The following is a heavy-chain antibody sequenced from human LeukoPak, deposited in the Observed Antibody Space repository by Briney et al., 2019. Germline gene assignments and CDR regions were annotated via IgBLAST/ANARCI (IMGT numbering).Heavy chain of an antibody. CDR2: IYYSGST. J-gene: IGHJ4*02. D-gene: IGHD6-19*01. V-gene: IGHV4-59*01. Sequence: SETLSLTXTVSGGSISSYYWSWIRQPPGKGLEWIGYIYYSGSTNYNPSLKGRVTISVDTSKSQFSLKLSSVTAADTAVYYCTGIAVAGTVVDYWGQGTLVTVSS. CDR3: TGIAVAGTVVDY. CDR1: GGSISSYY.